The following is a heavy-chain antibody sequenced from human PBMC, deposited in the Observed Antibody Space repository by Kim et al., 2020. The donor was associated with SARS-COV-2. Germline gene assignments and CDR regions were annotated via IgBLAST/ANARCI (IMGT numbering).Heavy chain of an antibody. CDR3: ARGVPYYYGSEGYGMDV. CDR2: IIPIFGTA. V-gene: IGHV1-69*13. Sequence: SVKVSCKASGGTFSSYAISWVRQAPGQGLEWMGGIIPIFGTANYAQKFQGRVTITADESTSTAYMELSSLRSEDTAVYYCARGVPYYYGSEGYGMDVWGQGTTVTVSS. D-gene: IGHD3-10*01. J-gene: IGHJ6*02. CDR1: GGTFSSYA.